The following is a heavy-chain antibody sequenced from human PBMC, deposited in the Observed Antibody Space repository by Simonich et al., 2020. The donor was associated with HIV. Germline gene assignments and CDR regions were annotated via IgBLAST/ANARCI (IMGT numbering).Heavy chain of an antibody. V-gene: IGHV3-7*01. D-gene: IGHD7-27*01. J-gene: IGHJ2*01. CDR1: GFTFSNHW. CDR3: ALGWGSGWYFDL. Sequence: EVQLVESGGGLVQPGGSLRLSCAASGFTFSNHWRTWVRQSQGKGLECVAYRNQDGREKNYGDSVKGRFTISRDNAKNSLSLQMNSLRDEDTALYYCALGWGSGWYFDLWGRATLVTVSS. CDR2: RNQDGREK.